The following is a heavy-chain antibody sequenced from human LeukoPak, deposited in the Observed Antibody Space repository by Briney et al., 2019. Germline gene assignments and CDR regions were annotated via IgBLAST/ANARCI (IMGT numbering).Heavy chain of an antibody. V-gene: IGHV3-53*01. D-gene: IGHD5-18*01. CDR3: AKEGVHRGYSYGYADAFDI. J-gene: IGHJ3*02. CDR2: IYTGGST. CDR1: GFSINHYY. Sequence: GGSLRLSCAASGFSINHYYMTWIRQTPGKGLDWVSVIYTGGSTNYGDSVKGRFTISRDKSNNTLYLQMNSLRAEDTAVYYCAKEGVHRGYSYGYADAFDIWGQGTMVTVSS.